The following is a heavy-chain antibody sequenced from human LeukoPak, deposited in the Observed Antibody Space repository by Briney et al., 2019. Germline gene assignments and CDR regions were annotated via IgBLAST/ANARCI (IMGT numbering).Heavy chain of an antibody. CDR1: GYTFTGYY. V-gene: IGHV1-2*02. J-gene: IGHJ4*02. Sequence: ASVKVSCKASGYTFTGYYMHWVRQAPGQGLEWLGWISPNSGGTNYAQKFQGRVTITADESTSTAYMELSSLRSEDTAVYYCARDNTDTAMVFDYWGQGTLVTVSS. CDR3: ARDNTDTAMVFDY. D-gene: IGHD5-18*01. CDR2: ISPNSGGT.